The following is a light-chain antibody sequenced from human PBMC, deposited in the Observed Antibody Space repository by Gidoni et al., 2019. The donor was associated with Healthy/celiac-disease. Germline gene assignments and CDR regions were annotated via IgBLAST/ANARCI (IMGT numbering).Light chain of an antibody. J-gene: IGKJ3*01. CDR2: GVS. Sequence: ESALTQSPGTLSLSPGERATLSCRASQSVSSSYLAWYQQKPGQAPRLLIDGVSSRATGSPDRFSGSGSVTDFTLTISSLEPEDFAVYYCQQYGSSPFTFGPGTKVDIK. V-gene: IGKV3-20*01. CDR3: QQYGSSPFT. CDR1: QSVSSSY.